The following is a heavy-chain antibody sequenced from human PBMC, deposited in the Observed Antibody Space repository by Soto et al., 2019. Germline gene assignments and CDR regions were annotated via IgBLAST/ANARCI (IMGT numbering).Heavy chain of an antibody. D-gene: IGHD6-19*01. Sequence: QVQLVESGGGVVQPGRSLRLSCAASGFTFSSHSMHWVRQAPGKGLEWVAVIAFDGSYKYYADSVKGRFTISRDNSKNTLYLQMNGLRAEDTAVYYCARGASIVVAGTSFDSWGQGTLVTVSS. J-gene: IGHJ4*02. CDR3: ARGASIVVAGTSFDS. V-gene: IGHV3-30*04. CDR2: IAFDGSYK. CDR1: GFTFSSHS.